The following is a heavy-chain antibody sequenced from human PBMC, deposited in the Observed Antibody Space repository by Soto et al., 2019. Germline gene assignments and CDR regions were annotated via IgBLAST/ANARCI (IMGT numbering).Heavy chain of an antibody. CDR2: IYYSGST. Sequence: SETLSLTCTVSGVSISRYYWSWIRQPPGKGLEWIGYIYYSGSTNYNPSLKSRVTISVDTSKNQFSLKLSSVTAADTAVYYCARDLIGGMDVWGQGTTVTVSS. D-gene: IGHD3-16*01. CDR3: ARDLIGGMDV. CDR1: GVSISRYY. J-gene: IGHJ6*02. V-gene: IGHV4-59*01.